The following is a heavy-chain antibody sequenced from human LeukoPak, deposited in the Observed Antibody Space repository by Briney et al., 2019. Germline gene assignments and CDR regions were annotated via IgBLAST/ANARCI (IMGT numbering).Heavy chain of an antibody. CDR2: INHSGST. CDR1: GGSFSGYY. Sequence: SETLSLTCAVYGGSFSGYYWSWIRQPPGKGLEWIGEINHSGSTNYNPSLKSRVTISVDTSKNQFSLKLSSVTAADTAVYYCAIGGGGRDSSSWAYYFDYWGQGTLVTVSS. D-gene: IGHD6-13*01. V-gene: IGHV4-34*01. CDR3: AIGGGGRDSSSWAYYFDY. J-gene: IGHJ4*02.